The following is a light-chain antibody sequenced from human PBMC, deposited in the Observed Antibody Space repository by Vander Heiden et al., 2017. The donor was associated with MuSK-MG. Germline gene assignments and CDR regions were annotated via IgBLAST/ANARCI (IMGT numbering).Light chain of an antibody. J-gene: IGLJ1*01. CDR3: SSYTSSSTLGV. V-gene: IGLV2-14*01. CDR2: DVS. Sequence: QSALTQPASVSGSPGQSITISCTGTSSDVGGYNYVCWYQQHPAKAPNLMIYDVSNRPSGVSNRFSGSKSGNTASLTISVLQAEDEADYYCSSYTSSSTLGVFGTGTKVTVL. CDR1: SSDVGGYNY.